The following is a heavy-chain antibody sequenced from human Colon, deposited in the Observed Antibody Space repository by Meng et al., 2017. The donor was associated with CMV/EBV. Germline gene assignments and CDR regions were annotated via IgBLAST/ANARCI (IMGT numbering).Heavy chain of an antibody. D-gene: IGHD3-22*01. CDR3: AKLGNYYDTSGYTI. J-gene: IGHJ4*02. CDR2: ISSSGSTT. V-gene: IGHV3-11*01. CDR1: GYTFTNHW. Sequence: GESLKISCQGSGYTFTNHWIGWIRQAPGKGLEWVSYISSSGSTTYHADSVKGRFTISRDNAKNSLYLQMNSLRADDTAVYYCAKLGNYYDTSGYTIWGQGTPVTVSS.